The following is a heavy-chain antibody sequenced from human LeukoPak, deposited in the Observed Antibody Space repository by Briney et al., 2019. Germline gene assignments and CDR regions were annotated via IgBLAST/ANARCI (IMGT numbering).Heavy chain of an antibody. D-gene: IGHD3-10*01. Sequence: GGSLRLSRAASGFTLYDVMHWVRQAPGKGLGWVWGVSRNRGSIRYAVSVKGRFTICRDDPKNSLYVQWNGLRGEDSGVYLCGKENPSYGSGTRGGIDIWGQGTMVTVSS. J-gene: IGHJ3*02. CDR1: GFTLYDV. V-gene: IGHV3-9*01. CDR2: VSRNRGSI. CDR3: GKENPSYGSGTRGGIDI.